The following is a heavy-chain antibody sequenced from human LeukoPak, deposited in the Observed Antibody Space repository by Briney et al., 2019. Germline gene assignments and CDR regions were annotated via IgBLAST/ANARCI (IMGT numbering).Heavy chain of an antibody. CDR3: AREAPAGQFEYFQH. CDR2: INPNSGGT. Sequence: ASVKVSCKASGYTFTGYYMHWVRQAPGQGLEWMGWINPNSGGTNYAQKFQGGVTMTRDTSISTAYMELSRLRSDDTAVYYCAREAPAGQFEYFQHWGQGTLVTVSS. D-gene: IGHD6-13*01. V-gene: IGHV1-2*02. J-gene: IGHJ1*01. CDR1: GYTFTGYY.